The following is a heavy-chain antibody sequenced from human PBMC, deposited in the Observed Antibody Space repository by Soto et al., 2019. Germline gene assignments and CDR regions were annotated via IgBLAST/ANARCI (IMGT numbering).Heavy chain of an antibody. J-gene: IGHJ3*02. D-gene: IGHD6-19*01. CDR2: ISGSGGST. CDR3: AKDPPVIVVGGTHDAVVI. CDR1: GFTFSSYA. V-gene: IGHV3-23*01. Sequence: GGSLRLSCAASGFTFSSYAMCWVRQAPGKGLEWVSAISGSGGSTYYADSVKGRFTISRDNSKNTLYLQMNSLRAEDTAVYYCAKDPPVIVVGGTHDAVVIWCHATMVTVS.